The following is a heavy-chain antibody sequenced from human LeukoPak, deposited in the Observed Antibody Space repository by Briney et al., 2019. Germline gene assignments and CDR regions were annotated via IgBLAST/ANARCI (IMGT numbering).Heavy chain of an antibody. Sequence: GESLKISCKGSGYSFSNYWIGWVRQMPGKGLEWIGIIYPGDSDTKYSPSFQGQVTISVDKSISTAYQQWSSLKASDTAMYYCASSREPAGGDYWGQGTLVTVSS. CDR3: ASSREPAGGDY. J-gene: IGHJ4*02. V-gene: IGHV5-51*01. CDR2: IYPGDSDT. CDR1: GYSFSNYW. D-gene: IGHD1-14*01.